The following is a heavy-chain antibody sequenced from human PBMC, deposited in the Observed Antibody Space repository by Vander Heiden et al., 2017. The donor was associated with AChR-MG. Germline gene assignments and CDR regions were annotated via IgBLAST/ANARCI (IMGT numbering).Heavy chain of an antibody. V-gene: IGHV1-69*06. CDR3: ARGGIRSCGVVPFGSYGMDV. CDR2: IIPILGTA. J-gene: IGHJ6*01. Sequence: QVQLVQSGAEVKKPGSSVKVSCKASGGTFSSHAISWVRQAPGQGLEWMGGIIPILGTANDAQNLQGSGTISADKSTSTAYMELSSLRSEDTAVHYCARGGIRSCGVVPFGSYGMDVWG. CDR1: GGTFSSHA. D-gene: IGHD3-3*01.